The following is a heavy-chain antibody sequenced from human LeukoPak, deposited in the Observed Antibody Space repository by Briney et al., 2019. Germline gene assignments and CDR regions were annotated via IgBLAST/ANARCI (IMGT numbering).Heavy chain of an antibody. Sequence: ASVKVSCKASGYTFTSYDINWVRQATGQGLEWMGWMNPNSGNTGYAQKFQGRVTMTRNTSISTAYMELSSLRSEDTAVYYCARVSPMVRGVITYWGQGTLVTVSS. CDR2: MNPNSGNT. V-gene: IGHV1-8*01. CDR3: ARVSPMVRGVITY. D-gene: IGHD3-10*01. CDR1: GYTFTSYD. J-gene: IGHJ4*02.